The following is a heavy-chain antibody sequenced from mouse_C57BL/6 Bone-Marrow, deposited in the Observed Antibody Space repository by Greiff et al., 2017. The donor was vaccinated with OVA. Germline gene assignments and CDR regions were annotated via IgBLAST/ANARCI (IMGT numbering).Heavy chain of an antibody. D-gene: IGHD1-1*01. J-gene: IGHJ2*01. CDR3: ARRSLRTVALDY. CDR1: GYSFTGYY. Sequence: VQLKQSGPELVKPGASVKISCKASGYSFTGYYMNWVKQSPEKSLEWIGEINPSTGGTTYNQKFKAKATLTVDKSSSTAYMQLKSLTPEDSAVYDCARRSLRTVALDYWGPGTTLTVSS. V-gene: IGHV1-42*01. CDR2: INPSTGGT.